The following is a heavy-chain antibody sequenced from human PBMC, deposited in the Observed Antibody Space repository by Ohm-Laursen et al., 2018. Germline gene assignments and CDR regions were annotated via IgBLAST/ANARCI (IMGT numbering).Heavy chain of an antibody. Sequence: SLRLSCTASGFTFSSYGMHWVRQAPGKGLEWVAVIWYDGSNKYYADSVKGRFTISRDNSKNTLYLQMNSLRAEDTAVYYCAKGVMHSGSYSPRRPPRNFDYWGQGTLVTVSS. CDR1: GFTFSSYG. V-gene: IGHV3-33*06. CDR3: AKGVMHSGSYSPRRPPRNFDY. CDR2: IWYDGSNK. J-gene: IGHJ4*02. D-gene: IGHD1-26*01.